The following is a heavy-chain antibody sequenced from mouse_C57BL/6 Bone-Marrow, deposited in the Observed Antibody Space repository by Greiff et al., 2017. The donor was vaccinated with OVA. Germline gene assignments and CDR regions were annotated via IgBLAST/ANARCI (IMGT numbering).Heavy chain of an antibody. CDR1: GYAFTNYL. V-gene: IGHV1-54*01. CDR3: ASIDSNYDYFDY. CDR2: INPGSGGT. Sequence: VQLQQSGAELVRPGTSVKVSCKASGYAFTNYLIEWVKQRPGQGLEWIGVINPGSGGTNYNEKFKGKATLTADKSSSTAYMQLSSLTSEDSAVYYCASIDSNYDYFDYWGQGTTLTVSS. D-gene: IGHD2-5*01. J-gene: IGHJ2*01.